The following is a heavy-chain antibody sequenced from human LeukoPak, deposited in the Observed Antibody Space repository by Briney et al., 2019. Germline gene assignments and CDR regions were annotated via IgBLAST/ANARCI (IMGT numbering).Heavy chain of an antibody. D-gene: IGHD3-16*01. CDR2: ISGSGGST. CDR3: AQEYYDYVWGTYYFDY. Sequence: PGGSLRLSCAASGVTISSYAMSWVRQAPGKGLEWVSAISGSGGSTYYADSVKGRFTISRDNSRDTLYLQMNSLRAADTPVYYSAQEYYDYVWGTYYFDYWGEGTLVTVSS. V-gene: IGHV3-23*01. J-gene: IGHJ4*01. CDR1: GVTISSYA.